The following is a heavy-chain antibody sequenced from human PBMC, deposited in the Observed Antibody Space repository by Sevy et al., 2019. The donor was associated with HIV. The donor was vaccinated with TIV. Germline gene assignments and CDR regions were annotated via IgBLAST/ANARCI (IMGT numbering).Heavy chain of an antibody. Sequence: GGSLRLSCAASRSAFNSHAITWVRQSPGKGLEWVSIISGSGLNTFYADSVKGRSTISRDKSKNTVYLQLESLRGEDTAVYYCAKDLGIVGSIRPGAFDVWGQGTAVTVSS. CDR2: ISGSGLNT. CDR1: RSAFNSHA. D-gene: IGHD1-26*01. CDR3: AKDLGIVGSIRPGAFDV. J-gene: IGHJ3*01. V-gene: IGHV3-23*01.